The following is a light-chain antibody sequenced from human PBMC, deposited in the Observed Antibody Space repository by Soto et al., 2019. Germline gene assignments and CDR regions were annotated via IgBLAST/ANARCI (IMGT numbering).Light chain of an antibody. CDR3: QQRSNWPRLT. Sequence: EIVLTQSPATLSLSPGERATFSCRASQSVSSDLVWYQQKPGQAPRLLIYDASNRATGIPARFSGSGSGTDFTLTISSLEPEDFAVYYCQQRSNWPRLTLGGGTKVDIK. J-gene: IGKJ4*01. V-gene: IGKV3-11*01. CDR1: QSVSSD. CDR2: DAS.